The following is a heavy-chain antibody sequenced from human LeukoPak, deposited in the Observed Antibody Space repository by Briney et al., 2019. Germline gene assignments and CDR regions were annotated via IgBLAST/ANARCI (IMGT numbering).Heavy chain of an antibody. V-gene: IGHV3-23*01. CDR3: AKDGSGYDFNNWFDP. CDR1: GFTFSSYA. J-gene: IGHJ5*02. Sequence: PRGSLRLSCAASGFTFSSYAMSWVRQAPGKGLELVSAISGSGGSTYYADSVKGRFTISRDNSKNTLYLQMNSLRAEDTAVYYCAKDGSGYDFNNWFDPWGQGTLVTVSS. CDR2: ISGSGGST. D-gene: IGHD5-12*01.